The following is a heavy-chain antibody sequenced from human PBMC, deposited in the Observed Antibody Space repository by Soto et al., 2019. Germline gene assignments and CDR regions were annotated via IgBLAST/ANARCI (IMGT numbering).Heavy chain of an antibody. Sequence: QLQLQESGPGLVKPSETLSLTCTVSGGSISSSSFHWGWIRQPPGKGLEWIGSIYYSGSTYYSPSRTSRVTISVATSKNQFSLKLSSGTAADTAVYYCARRERAAGTDWWFDPWGQGTLVTVSS. V-gene: IGHV4-39*01. J-gene: IGHJ5*02. CDR3: ARRERAAGTDWWFDP. D-gene: IGHD6-13*01. CDR1: GGSISSSSFH. CDR2: IYYSGST.